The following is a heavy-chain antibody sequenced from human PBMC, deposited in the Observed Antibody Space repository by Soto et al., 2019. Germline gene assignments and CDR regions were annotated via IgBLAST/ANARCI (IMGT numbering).Heavy chain of an antibody. J-gene: IGHJ6*02. CDR1: GFTLRSYG. D-gene: IGHD6-13*01. CDR2: IWYDGDNK. CDR3: AREVGVPGAGGRNYYYYGMDV. Sequence: GGSLRLSCVASGFTLRSYGMHWVRQAPGKGLEWVALIWYDGDNKKYADSVKGRFTISRDYSKNTLNLQMNGLKVEDTAVYYCAREVGVPGAGGRNYYYYGMDVRGQGTTVTVSS. V-gene: IGHV3-33*01.